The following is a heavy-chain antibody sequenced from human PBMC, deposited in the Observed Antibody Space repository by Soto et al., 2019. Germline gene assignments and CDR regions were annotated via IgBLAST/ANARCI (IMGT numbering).Heavy chain of an antibody. CDR1: GGSISSYY. Sequence: SETLSLTCTVSGGSISSYYWSWIRQPPGKGLEWIGYIYYSGSTNYNPSLKSRVTISVDTSKNQFSLKLSSVTAADTAVYYCARRRTYFDILTGYQGYYFDYWGQGTLVTVSS. CDR2: IYYSGST. J-gene: IGHJ4*02. V-gene: IGHV4-59*01. D-gene: IGHD3-9*01. CDR3: ARRRTYFDILTGYQGYYFDY.